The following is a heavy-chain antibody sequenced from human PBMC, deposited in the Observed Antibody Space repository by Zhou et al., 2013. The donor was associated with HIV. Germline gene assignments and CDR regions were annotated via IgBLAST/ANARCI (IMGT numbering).Heavy chain of an antibody. V-gene: IGHV4-34*01. CDR3: ARRRIVGATYV. CDR2: INHSGST. D-gene: IGHD1-26*01. Sequence: VQLQQWGAGLLKPSETLSLTCAVYGGSFSGYYWSWIRQPPGKGLEWIGEINHSGSTNYNPSLKSRVTISVDTSKNQFSLKLRFVTAADTAVYYCARRRIVGATYVWGQGTTVTVSS. CDR1: GGSFSGYY. J-gene: IGHJ6*02.